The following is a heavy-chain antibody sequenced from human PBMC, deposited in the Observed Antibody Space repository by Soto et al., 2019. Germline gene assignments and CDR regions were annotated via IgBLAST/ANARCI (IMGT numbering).Heavy chain of an antibody. CDR1: GGSVSSGSYY. J-gene: IGHJ4*02. CDR3: ARRTVNIRTFYSGLKTHCFDY. D-gene: IGHD6-19*01. V-gene: IGHV4-39*01. Sequence: SETLSLTYTVSGGSVSSGSYYWSWIRQPPGKGLEWIGSIYYSGSTYYTPSLQSRVAISVDTSKNQFSLKLNSVTAADTAVYYCARRTVNIRTFYSGLKTHCFDYWGQGTLVTVSS. CDR2: IYYSGST.